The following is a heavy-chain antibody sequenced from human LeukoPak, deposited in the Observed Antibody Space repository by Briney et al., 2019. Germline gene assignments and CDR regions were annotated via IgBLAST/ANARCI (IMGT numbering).Heavy chain of an antibody. CDR1: GFTFDDYA. Sequence: GGSLRLSCAASGFTFDDYAMHWVRQAPGKGLEWVSGIDWNSGRIGYADSVKGRFTISRDNAKNSLYLQMNSLRAEDTAVYYCASPELLEWYYFDYWGQGTLVTVSS. CDR3: ASPELLEWYYFDY. J-gene: IGHJ4*02. V-gene: IGHV3-9*01. D-gene: IGHD1-26*01. CDR2: IDWNSGRI.